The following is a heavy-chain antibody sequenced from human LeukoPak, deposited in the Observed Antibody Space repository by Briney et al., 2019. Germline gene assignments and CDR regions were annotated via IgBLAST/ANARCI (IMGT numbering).Heavy chain of an antibody. J-gene: IGHJ3*01. CDR1: GFTFSSAA. CDR3: AKDIQLST. V-gene: IGHV3-23*01. CDR2: IGSSGGST. Sequence: SGGSLRLSCAASGFTFSSAAMTWVRQAPGKGLEWVSLIGSSGGSTYYADSVKGRFTISRDNSKNTLSLQMNSRRVEGTAIYYCAKDIQLSTWGLGTMVTVSS. D-gene: IGHD5-24*01.